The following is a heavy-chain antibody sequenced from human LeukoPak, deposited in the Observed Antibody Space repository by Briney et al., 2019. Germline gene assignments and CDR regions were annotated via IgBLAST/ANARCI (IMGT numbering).Heavy chain of an antibody. D-gene: IGHD3-3*01. CDR1: GYTLTELS. J-gene: IGHJ4*02. CDR3: ATGAEVRYYDFWSGYYTLGH. CDR2: FDPEDGET. V-gene: IGHV1-24*01. Sequence: ASVKVSCKVSGYTLTELSMHWVRQAPGKGLEWMGGFDPEDGETIYAQKFQGRVTMTEDTSTDTAYMELSSLRSEDTAVYYCATGAEVRYYDFWSGYYTLGHWGQGTLVTVSS.